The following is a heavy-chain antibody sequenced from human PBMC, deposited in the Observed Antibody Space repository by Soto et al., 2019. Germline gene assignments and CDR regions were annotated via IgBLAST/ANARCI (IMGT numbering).Heavy chain of an antibody. CDR3: ARGISFYDFWSGYYSLYYCDMDV. V-gene: IGHV4-34*01. CDR2: INHSGST. D-gene: IGHD3-3*01. CDR1: GGSFSGYY. Sequence: SETLSLTCAVYGGSFSGYYWSWIRQPPGKGKERIGEINHSGSTNYNPTHKSRVTISVDTSKNQFSLKLSSVADADRVVYDCARGISFYDFWSGYYSLYYCDMDVWGKGTTVAVSS. J-gene: IGHJ6*03.